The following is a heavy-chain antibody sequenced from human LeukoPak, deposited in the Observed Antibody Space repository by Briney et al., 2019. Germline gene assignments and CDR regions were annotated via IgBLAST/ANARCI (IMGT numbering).Heavy chain of an antibody. Sequence: SETLSLTCTVSGGSISSYYWSWIRQPPGKGLEWIGYIYYSGSTNYNPSLKSRVTISVDTSKNQFSLKLSSVTAADTAVYYCARTMVRGVIITPIWLDPWGQGTLVTVSS. D-gene: IGHD3-10*01. V-gene: IGHV4-59*01. CDR3: ARTMVRGVIITPIWLDP. CDR1: GGSISSYY. J-gene: IGHJ5*02. CDR2: IYYSGST.